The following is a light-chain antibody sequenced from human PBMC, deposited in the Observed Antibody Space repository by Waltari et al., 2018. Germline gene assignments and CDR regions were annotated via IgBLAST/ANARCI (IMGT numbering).Light chain of an antibody. V-gene: IGLV3-19*01. Sequence: SYELTQDPAVSVALGQPVSISCQGTSLSTSYARWYQVKPGQAPVLVMYGKDRRPSGIPDRISGYTSGITSSLTITGARAEDEADYYCHSRNGRDNQVIFGGGTKVTVL. J-gene: IGLJ2*01. CDR2: GKD. CDR1: SLSTSY. CDR3: HSRNGRDNQVI.